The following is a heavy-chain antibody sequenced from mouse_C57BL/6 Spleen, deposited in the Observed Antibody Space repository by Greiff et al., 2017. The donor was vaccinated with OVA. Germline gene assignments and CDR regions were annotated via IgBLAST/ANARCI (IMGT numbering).Heavy chain of an antibody. CDR2: IYPGSGST. Sequence: VQLQQPGAELVKPGASVKMSCKASGYTFTSYWITWVKQRPGQGLEWIGDIYPGSGSTNYNEKFKSKATLTVDTSSSTAYMQLSSLTSEDSAVYYCARGGLYDGYSYYAMDYWGQGTSVTVSS. V-gene: IGHV1-55*01. CDR3: ARGGLYDGYSYYAMDY. J-gene: IGHJ4*01. D-gene: IGHD2-3*01. CDR1: GYTFTSYW.